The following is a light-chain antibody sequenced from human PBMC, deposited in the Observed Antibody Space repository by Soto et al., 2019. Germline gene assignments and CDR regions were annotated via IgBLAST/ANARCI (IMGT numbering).Light chain of an antibody. CDR3: SSYTSSGPFYV. CDR1: SSDVGGYNY. CDR2: EVR. J-gene: IGLJ1*01. Sequence: QSVLTQPASVSGSPGQSITISCTGTSSDVGGYNYVSWYQQHPGKVPKLMIYEVRNRPSGVSNRFSGARSGNTASLTISGLRAEDEADYYCSSYTSSGPFYVFGTGTKLTVL. V-gene: IGLV2-14*01.